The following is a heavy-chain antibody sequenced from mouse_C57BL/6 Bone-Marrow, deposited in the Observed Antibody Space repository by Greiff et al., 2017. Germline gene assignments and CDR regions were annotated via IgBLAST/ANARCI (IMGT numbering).Heavy chain of an antibody. CDR1: GYAFTNYL. J-gene: IGHJ4*01. V-gene: IGHV1-54*01. Sequence: QVQLQQSGAELVRPGTSVKVSCKASGYAFTNYLIGWVKQRPGQGLEWIGVINPGSGGTNYNEKFKGKATLTADKSSSTAYMQLSSLTSEDSAVYFCARERDYYGSRNAMDYWGQGTSVTVSS. D-gene: IGHD1-1*01. CDR3: ARERDYYGSRNAMDY. CDR2: INPGSGGT.